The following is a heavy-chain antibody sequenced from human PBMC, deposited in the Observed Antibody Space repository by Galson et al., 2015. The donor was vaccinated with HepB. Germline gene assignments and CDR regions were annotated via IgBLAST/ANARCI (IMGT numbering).Heavy chain of an antibody. D-gene: IGHD3-10*01. Sequence: SLRLSCAASGFTFSSYWMSWVRQAPGKGLEWVANIKQDGSEKYYVDSVKGRFTISRDNAKNSLYLQMNSLRAEDTAVYYCAREFLEWFGELLSIPYYGMDVWGQGTTVTVSS. CDR1: GFTFSSYW. CDR3: AREFLEWFGELLSIPYYGMDV. J-gene: IGHJ6*02. V-gene: IGHV3-7*03. CDR2: IKQDGSEK.